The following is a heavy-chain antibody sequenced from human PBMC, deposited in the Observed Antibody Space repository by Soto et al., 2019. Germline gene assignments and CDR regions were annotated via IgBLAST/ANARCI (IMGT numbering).Heavy chain of an antibody. CDR3: ARVDYGDYGWYFDL. CDR1: GFTVTNKY. D-gene: IGHD4-17*01. Sequence: EVQLVESGGGLIQPGGSLRLSCAASGFTVTNKYMTWVRQAPGKGLEWVSVIYSGGSTSYADSVKGRFTISRDNSKNILYLQMPSLRAEDTAVYYCARVDYGDYGWYFDLWGRGTLVTVSS. CDR2: IYSGGST. J-gene: IGHJ2*01. V-gene: IGHV3-53*01.